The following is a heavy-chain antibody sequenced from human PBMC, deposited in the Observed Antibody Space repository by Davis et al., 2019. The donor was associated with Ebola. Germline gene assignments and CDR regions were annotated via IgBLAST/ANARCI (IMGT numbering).Heavy chain of an antibody. CDR1: GFTFSDYY. J-gene: IGHJ6*02. D-gene: IGHD2-2*01. CDR2: ISSSGSTI. Sequence: GESLKIPCAASGFTFSDYYMSWIRQAPGKGLEWVSYISSSGSTIYYAAPVKGRFTISRDDSKNTLYLQMNSLKTEDTAVYYCTTGLGYCSSTSCYFLVYYGMDVWGQGTTVTVSS. V-gene: IGHV3-11*01. CDR3: TTGLGYCSSTSCYFLVYYGMDV.